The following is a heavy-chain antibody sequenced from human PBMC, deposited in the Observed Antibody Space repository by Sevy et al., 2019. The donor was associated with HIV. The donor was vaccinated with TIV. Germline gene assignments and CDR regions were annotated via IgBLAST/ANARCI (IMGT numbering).Heavy chain of an antibody. V-gene: IGHV3-48*03. CDR2: INSVAQTL. D-gene: IGHD1-26*01. CDR3: VRDRQRHYSGSRPPPL. J-gene: IGHJ4*02. Sequence: GGSLRLSCIASGFNFSTYEMNWVRQAPGKGLQWLSYINSVAQTLYYADSVKGRFTISRDNSKNSLYLQMNSLKVEERVIYYGVRDRQRHYSGSRPPPLWGQGTLVTVSS. CDR1: GFNFSTYE.